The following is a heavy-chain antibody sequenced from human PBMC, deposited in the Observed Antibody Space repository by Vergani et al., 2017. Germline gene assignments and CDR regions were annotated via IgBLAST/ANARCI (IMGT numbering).Heavy chain of an antibody. CDR1: GVPITSYY. CDR3: ARSTYDFWSGDDTWFDP. Sequence: QVQLQESGPGLVKPSETLSLTCTVSGVPITSYYWSWIRQPPGKGLEWIGYINYSGSTNYNPSLRSRVTNSIDTSKNQYSLKLSSVTAADTAVYYCARSTYDFWSGDDTWFDPWGQGTLVTVSS. D-gene: IGHD3-3*01. CDR2: INYSGST. V-gene: IGHV4-59*01. J-gene: IGHJ5*02.